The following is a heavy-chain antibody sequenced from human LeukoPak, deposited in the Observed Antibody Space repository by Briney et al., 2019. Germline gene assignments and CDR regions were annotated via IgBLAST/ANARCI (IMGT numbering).Heavy chain of an antibody. CDR3: ARQSLDDDFWSGYYSPKYFDY. CDR2: INHSGST. Sequence: SETLSLTCAVYGGSFSGYYWSWIRQPPGKGLEWIGEINHSGSTNYNPSLKSRVTISVDTSKNQFSLKLSSVTAADTAVYYCARQSLDDDFWSGYYSPKYFDYWGQGTLVTVSS. J-gene: IGHJ4*02. D-gene: IGHD3-3*01. V-gene: IGHV4-34*01. CDR1: GGSFSGYY.